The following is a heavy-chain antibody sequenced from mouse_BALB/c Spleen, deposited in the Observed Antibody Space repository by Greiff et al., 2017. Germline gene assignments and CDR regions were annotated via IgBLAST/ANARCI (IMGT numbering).Heavy chain of an antibody. J-gene: IGHJ3*01. CDR2: ISYDGSN. CDR1: GYSITSGYY. V-gene: IGHV3-6*02. D-gene: IGHD2-14*01. Sequence: EVKLMESGPGLVKPSQSLSLTCSVTGYSITSGYYWNWIRQFPGNKLEWMGYISYDGSNNYNPSLKNRISITRDTSKNQFFLKLNSVTTEDTATYYCAGYRYDDAWFAYWGQGTLVTVSA. CDR3: AGYRYDDAWFAY.